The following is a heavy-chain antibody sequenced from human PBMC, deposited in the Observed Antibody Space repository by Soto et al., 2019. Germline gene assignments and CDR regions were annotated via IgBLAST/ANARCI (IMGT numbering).Heavy chain of an antibody. Sequence: QVQLVQSGAEVKKPGASVKVSCKASGYTFTSYGISWVRQAPGQGLEWMGWISAYNGNTNYAQKLQGRVTKTTDTSPSTSYIELRSLSSDETAVYYCARVTVAAFDYYYMDVWGKGTTVTVSS. J-gene: IGHJ6*03. CDR3: ARVTVAAFDYYYMDV. D-gene: IGHD2-15*01. CDR1: GYTFTSYG. CDR2: ISAYNGNT. V-gene: IGHV1-18*01.